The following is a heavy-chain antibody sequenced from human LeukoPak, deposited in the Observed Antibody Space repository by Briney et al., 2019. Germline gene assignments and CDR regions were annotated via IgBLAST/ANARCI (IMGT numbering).Heavy chain of an antibody. Sequence: SETLSLTCAVYGGSFSGYYWSWIRLPPGKGLEWIGEINHSGSTNYNPSLKSRVTISVDTSKNQFSLKLSSVTAADTAVYYCARGPDIVVVPAAIYYGMDVWGQGTTVTVSS. D-gene: IGHD2-2*01. CDR2: INHSGST. CDR1: GGSFSGYY. CDR3: ARGPDIVVVPAAIYYGMDV. V-gene: IGHV4-34*01. J-gene: IGHJ6*02.